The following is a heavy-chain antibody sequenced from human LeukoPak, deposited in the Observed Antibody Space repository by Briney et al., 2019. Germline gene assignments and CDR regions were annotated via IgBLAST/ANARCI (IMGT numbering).Heavy chain of an antibody. CDR2: ISGSGGST. V-gene: IGHV3-23*01. Sequence: SGGSLRLSCAASGFTFSSYAMSWVRQAPGKGLEWVSAISGSGGSTYYADSVKGRFTISRDNSKNTLYLQMNSLRAEDTAVYYCAKEISYGSGSSPVDYWGQGTLVTVSS. CDR3: AKEISYGSGSSPVDY. CDR1: GFTFSSYA. J-gene: IGHJ4*02. D-gene: IGHD3-10*01.